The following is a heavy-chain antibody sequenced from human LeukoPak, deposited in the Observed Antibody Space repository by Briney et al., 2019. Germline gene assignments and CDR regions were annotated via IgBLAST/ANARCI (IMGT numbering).Heavy chain of an antibody. V-gene: IGHV1-69*05. Sequence: SVKVSCKASGGTFSSYAISWVRQAPGQGLEWMGGIIPFFGTANYAQKFQGRVTMTRDMSTSTVYMELSSLRSEDTAVYYCARDRRGDYDSFDYWGQGTLVTVSS. D-gene: IGHD3-22*01. J-gene: IGHJ4*02. CDR1: GGTFSSYA. CDR3: ARDRRGDYDSFDY. CDR2: IIPFFGTA.